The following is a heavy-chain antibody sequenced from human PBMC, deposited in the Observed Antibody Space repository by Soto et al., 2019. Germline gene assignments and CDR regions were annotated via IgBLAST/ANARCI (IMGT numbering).Heavy chain of an antibody. D-gene: IGHD3-10*01. Sequence: SETLSLTCAVYGGSFSGYYWSWIRQPPGKGLEWIGEINHSGSTNYNPSLKSRVTISVDTSKNQFSLKLSSVTAADTAVYYCARGELLWFGERGYYYYYGMDVWGQGTTVPVS. CDR3: ARGELLWFGERGYYYYYGMDV. CDR2: INHSGST. CDR1: GGSFSGYY. V-gene: IGHV4-34*01. J-gene: IGHJ6*02.